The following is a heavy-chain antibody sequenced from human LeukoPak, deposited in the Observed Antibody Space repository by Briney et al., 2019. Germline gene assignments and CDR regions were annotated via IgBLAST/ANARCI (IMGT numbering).Heavy chain of an antibody. D-gene: IGHD1-26*01. CDR2: ISYDGSNK. Sequence: PGGSLRLSCAASGFTFSSYGMHWVRQAPGKGLEWVAVISYDGSNKYYADSVKGRFTISRDNSKNTLYLQMNSLRAEDTAVYYCAKDTTVGAPTWVFDYWGQGTLVTVSS. CDR1: GFTFSSYG. J-gene: IGHJ4*02. V-gene: IGHV3-30*18. CDR3: AKDTTVGAPTWVFDY.